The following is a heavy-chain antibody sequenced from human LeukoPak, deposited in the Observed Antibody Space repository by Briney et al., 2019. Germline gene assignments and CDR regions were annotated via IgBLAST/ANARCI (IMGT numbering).Heavy chain of an antibody. CDR3: AKFKGHYGDSEYYFDY. CDR2: ITGGSDYI. CDR1: GFTFSRYS. Sequence: GGSLRLSCAASGFTFSRYSVNWVRLAPGKGLEWVSCITGGSDYIFYADSVGGRFTISRDNAKNSLYLQMNSLRAEDTAVYYCAKFKGHYGDSEYYFDYWGQGTLVTVSS. J-gene: IGHJ4*02. V-gene: IGHV3-21*01. D-gene: IGHD3-10*01.